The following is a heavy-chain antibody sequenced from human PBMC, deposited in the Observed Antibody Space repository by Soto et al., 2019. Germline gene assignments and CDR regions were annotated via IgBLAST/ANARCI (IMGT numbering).Heavy chain of an antibody. Sequence: SVKVSCKASGGTFSSYTISWVRQAPGQGLEWMGRIIPILGIANYAQKFQGRVTITADKSTSTAYMELSSLRSEDTAVYYCALGGSGSSWYEAFDIWGQGTMVTVSS. CDR3: ALGGSGSSWYEAFDI. J-gene: IGHJ3*02. CDR1: GGTFSSYT. V-gene: IGHV1-69*02. D-gene: IGHD6-13*01. CDR2: IIPILGIA.